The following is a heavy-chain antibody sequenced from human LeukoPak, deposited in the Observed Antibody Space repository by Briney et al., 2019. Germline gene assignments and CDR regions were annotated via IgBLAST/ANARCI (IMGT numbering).Heavy chain of an antibody. CDR3: AGHHPRNTVDF. V-gene: IGHV4-59*08. CDR2: ISDIESI. Sequence: PSETLSLTCTVSGGSISSYYWSWIRQPPGKGLKCIAYISDIESINYNPSLKSQVTISLDTSKNQFSLKLSSVTAADTAVYYCAGHHPRNTVDFWGQGTLVTVSS. J-gene: IGHJ4*02. D-gene: IGHD2/OR15-2a*01. CDR1: GGSISSYY.